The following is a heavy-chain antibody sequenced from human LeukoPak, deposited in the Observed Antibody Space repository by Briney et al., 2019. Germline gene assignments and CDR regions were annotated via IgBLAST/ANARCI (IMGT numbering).Heavy chain of an antibody. J-gene: IGHJ4*02. CDR3: AKDGYDSSLGYFDY. Sequence: GGSLRLSCAASGFTFSSYSMNWVRQAPGKGLEWASSISSSSSYIYYADSVKGRFTISRDNAKNSLYLQMNSLRAEDTALYYCAKDGYDSSLGYFDYWGQGTLATVSS. D-gene: IGHD3-22*01. CDR1: GFTFSSYS. CDR2: ISSSSSYI. V-gene: IGHV3-21*04.